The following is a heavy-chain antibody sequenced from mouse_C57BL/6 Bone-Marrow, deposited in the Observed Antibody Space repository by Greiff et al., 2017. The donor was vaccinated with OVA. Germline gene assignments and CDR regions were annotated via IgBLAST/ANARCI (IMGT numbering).Heavy chain of an antibody. J-gene: IGHJ3*01. D-gene: IGHD2-1*01. V-gene: IGHV14-4*01. CDR3: TTKGGIYYGNYAAY. Sequence: VQLQQSGAELVRPGASVKLSCTASGFNIKDDYMHWVKQRPEQGLEWIGWIDPENGDTEYASKFQGKATITADTSSNTAYLQLSSLTSEDTAVYYCTTKGGIYYGNYAAYWGQGTLVTVSA. CDR2: IDPENGDT. CDR1: GFNIKDDY.